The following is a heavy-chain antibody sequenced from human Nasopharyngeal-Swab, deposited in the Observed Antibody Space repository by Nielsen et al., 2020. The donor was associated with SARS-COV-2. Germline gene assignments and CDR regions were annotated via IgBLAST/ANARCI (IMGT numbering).Heavy chain of an antibody. Sequence: SVKVSCKVSGYTLTKLSMHWVRQAPGQGLEWMGGIIPIFGTANYAQKFQGRVTITADKSTSTAYMELSSLRSEDTAVYYCASSFVVVPAAMVWYFDYWGQGTLVTVSS. J-gene: IGHJ4*02. CDR3: ASSFVVVPAAMVWYFDY. V-gene: IGHV1-69*06. CDR2: IIPIFGTA. D-gene: IGHD2-2*01. CDR1: GYTLTKLS.